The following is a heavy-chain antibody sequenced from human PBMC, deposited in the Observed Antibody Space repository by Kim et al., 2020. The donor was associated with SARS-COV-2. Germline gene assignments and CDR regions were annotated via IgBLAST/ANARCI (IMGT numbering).Heavy chain of an antibody. CDR1: GFSFSDSE. V-gene: IGHV3-48*03. D-gene: IGHD3-22*01. Sequence: GGSLRLSCVASGFSFSDSEMNWVRQAPGKGLEWLSYISCTGNTIYYADSVSGRFTVSRDNAENSLYLQMNSLRAEDTAVYYCARGGYHYDSSGYYYSDYWGQGTLVTVSS. CDR2: ISCTGNTI. J-gene: IGHJ4*02. CDR3: ARGGYHYDSSGYYYSDY.